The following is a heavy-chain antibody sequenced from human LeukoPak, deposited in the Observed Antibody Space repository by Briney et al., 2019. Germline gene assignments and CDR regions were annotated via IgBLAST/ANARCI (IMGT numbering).Heavy chain of an antibody. V-gene: IGHV3-21*01. D-gene: IGHD3-3*01. CDR3: ARVGFLIFGVVTTLFGY. CDR1: GFTFSSYS. J-gene: IGHJ4*02. Sequence: PGGSLRLSCAASGFTFSSYSMTWVRQAPGRGLEWVSSISSSSSYIYYADSVKGRFTISRDNAKNSLYLQMNSLRAEDTAVYYCARVGFLIFGVVTTLFGYWGQGTLVTVSS. CDR2: ISSSSSYI.